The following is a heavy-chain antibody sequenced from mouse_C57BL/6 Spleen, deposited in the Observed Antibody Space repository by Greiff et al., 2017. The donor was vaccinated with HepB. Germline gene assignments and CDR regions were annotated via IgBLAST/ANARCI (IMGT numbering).Heavy chain of an antibody. V-gene: IGHV1-69*01. CDR2: IDPSDSYT. CDR3: AGGSGLDY. Sequence: QVQLQQPGAELVMPGASVKLSCKASGYTFTSYWMHWVKQRPGQGLEWIGEIDPSDSYTNYNQKFKGKSTLTVDKSSSTASMQLSSLTSEDSAVYYCAGGSGLDYWGQGTTLTVSS. CDR1: GYTFTSYW. J-gene: IGHJ2*01. D-gene: IGHD3-2*02.